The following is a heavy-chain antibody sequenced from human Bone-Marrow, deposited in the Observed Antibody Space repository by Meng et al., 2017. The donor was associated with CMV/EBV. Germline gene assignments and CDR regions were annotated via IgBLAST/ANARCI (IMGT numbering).Heavy chain of an antibody. Sequence: GESLKLSCVVSGFTFNRYSLHWVRQAPGKGLEWLAVISYDGSKTYYTDSVKGRFTVSRDNSKNTMYLQMNSLKPEDTAVYFCVSGSSADYYFDYWGQGTLVTVSS. D-gene: IGHD3-10*01. J-gene: IGHJ4*02. CDR1: GFTFNRYS. CDR2: ISYDGSKT. V-gene: IGHV3-30-3*01. CDR3: VSGSSADYYFDY.